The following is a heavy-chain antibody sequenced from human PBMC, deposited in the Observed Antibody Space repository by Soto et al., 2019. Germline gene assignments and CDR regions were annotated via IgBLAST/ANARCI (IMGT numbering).Heavy chain of an antibody. J-gene: IGHJ6*02. CDR3: ASWIRDCSSTSCYYSYGMDV. Sequence: QVQLVQSGAEVKKPWSAVKGSCKASGGTFSSYAISWVRQAPGQGLEWMGGIIPIFGTANYAQKFQGRVTSPADASTSTAYMELSRMSSEDTDVYYCASWIRDCSSTSCYYSYGMDVWGQGTTVTVSS. CDR1: GGTFSSYA. CDR2: IIPIFGTA. V-gene: IGHV1-69*01. D-gene: IGHD2-2*01.